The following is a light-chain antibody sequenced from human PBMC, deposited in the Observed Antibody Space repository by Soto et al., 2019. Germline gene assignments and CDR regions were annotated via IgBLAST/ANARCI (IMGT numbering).Light chain of an antibody. J-gene: IGKJ2*01. CDR3: QQSYIMSEGYT. CDR2: AAS. V-gene: IGKV1-39*01. Sequence: DIQVTQSPSSLSASAGDRVTITCRASQSISNHLNWYRQKPGKAPKLLIYAASSLQSGVPSRFSGSGSGTDFTLTITSLQPEDFATYYCQQSYIMSEGYTFGQGTKVDIK. CDR1: QSISNH.